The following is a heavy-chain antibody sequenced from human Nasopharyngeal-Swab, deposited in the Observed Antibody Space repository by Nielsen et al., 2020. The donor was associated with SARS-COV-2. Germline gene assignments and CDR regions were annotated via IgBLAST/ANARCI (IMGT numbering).Heavy chain of an antibody. V-gene: IGHV3-7*01. J-gene: IGHJ5*02. Sequence: GALKISCAASGFTFSSYWMSWVRQAPGKGLEWVANIKQDGSEKYYVDSVKGRFTISRDNAKNSLYLQMNSLRAEDTAVYYCAREPIAAAGTGWFDPWGQGTLVTVSS. D-gene: IGHD6-13*01. CDR1: GFTFSSYW. CDR3: AREPIAAAGTGWFDP. CDR2: IKQDGSEK.